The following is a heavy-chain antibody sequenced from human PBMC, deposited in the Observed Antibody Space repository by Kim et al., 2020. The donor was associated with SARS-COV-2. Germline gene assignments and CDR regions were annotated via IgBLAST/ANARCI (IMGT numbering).Heavy chain of an antibody. J-gene: IGHJ4*02. CDR2: IYYSGST. D-gene: IGHD6-13*01. Sequence: SETLSLTCTVSGGSISSYYWSWIRQPPGKGLEWIGYIYYSGSTNYNPSLKSRVTISVATSKNQFSLKLSSVTAADTAVYYCSRVESYSSSWYYFDYWGQGTLVTVS. CDR3: SRVESYSSSWYYFDY. CDR1: GGSISSYY. V-gene: IGHV4-59*01.